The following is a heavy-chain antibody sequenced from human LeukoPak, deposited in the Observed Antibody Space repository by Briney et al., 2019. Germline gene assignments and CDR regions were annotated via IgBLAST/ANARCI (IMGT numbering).Heavy chain of an antibody. D-gene: IGHD5-12*01. V-gene: IGHV4-59*01. J-gene: IGHJ4*02. Sequence: SETLSLTCTVSGGSISSYYWSWIRQPPGKGLEWIGYIYYSGSTNYNPSLKSRVTISVDTSKNQFSPKLSSLTAADTAVYYCAREKEATFDYWGQGTLVTVSS. CDR2: IYYSGST. CDR3: AREKEATFDY. CDR1: GGSISSYY.